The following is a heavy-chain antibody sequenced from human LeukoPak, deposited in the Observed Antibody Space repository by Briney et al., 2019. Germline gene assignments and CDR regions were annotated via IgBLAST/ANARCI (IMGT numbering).Heavy chain of an antibody. CDR1: GFNFSSYS. CDR2: ISSSSYI. CDR3: AKDRDDYVWGSYLGAFDI. D-gene: IGHD3-16*01. Sequence: GGSLRLSCAASGFNFSSYSMNWVRQAPGKGLDWVSSISSSSYIYYADSVKGRFTISRDNAKNSLYLQMNSLRAEDTAVFYCAKDRDDYVWGSYLGAFDIWGQGTMVTVSS. V-gene: IGHV3-21*04. J-gene: IGHJ3*02.